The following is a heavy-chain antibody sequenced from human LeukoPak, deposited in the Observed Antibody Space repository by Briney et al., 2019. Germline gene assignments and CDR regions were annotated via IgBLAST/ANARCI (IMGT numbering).Heavy chain of an antibody. D-gene: IGHD3-10*01. J-gene: IGHJ6*04. V-gene: IGHV3-7*01. CDR1: GFTFSSRDW. CDR3: AELGITMIGGV. CDR2: IKQEGSDK. Sequence: GGSLRLSCVASGFTFSSRDWMTWVRQAPGKGLEGVANIKQEGSDKYYVDSVKGRFTISRDNAKNSLYLQMNSLRAEDTAVYYCAELGITMIGGVWGKGTTVTISS.